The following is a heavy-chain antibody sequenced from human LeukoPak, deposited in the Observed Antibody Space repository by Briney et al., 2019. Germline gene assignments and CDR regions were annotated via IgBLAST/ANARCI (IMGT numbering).Heavy chain of an antibody. V-gene: IGHV3-30*14. CDR1: GFTFVSYP. CDR2: ISYDGTNQ. J-gene: IGHJ1*01. D-gene: IGHD3-22*01. CDR3: ARAYDSSGYWPEYFHH. Sequence: GGSLRLSCAASGFTFVSYPMHWVRQAPGKGLEWVAVISYDGTNQFYADSVNGRFTISRHNSKNTLFLQMNSLRTEDTAVYYCARAYDSSGYWPEYFHHWGQGTLVTVSS.